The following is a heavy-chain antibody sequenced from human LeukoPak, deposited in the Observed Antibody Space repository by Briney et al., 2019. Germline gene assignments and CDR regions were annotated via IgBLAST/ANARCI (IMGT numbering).Heavy chain of an antibody. CDR2: ISGNGGST. D-gene: IGHD6-19*01. CDR3: AKPKYTVAGSNYFDY. CDR1: GFTFSNYA. Sequence: GGSLRLSCAVSGFTFSNYAMSWVRQAPGRGLEWVSGISGNGGSTYYADSVKGRFTISRDNSKNTLYLQMNRLRAEDTAVYYCAKPKYTVAGSNYFDYWGQGTLVTVSS. V-gene: IGHV3-23*01. J-gene: IGHJ4*02.